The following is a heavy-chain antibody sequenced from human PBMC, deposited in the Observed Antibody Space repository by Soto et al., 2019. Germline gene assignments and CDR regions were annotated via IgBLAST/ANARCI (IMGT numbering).Heavy chain of an antibody. CDR2: ISGSVGST. J-gene: IGHJ4*02. D-gene: IGHD6-19*01. CDR1: RFTFSSYA. V-gene: IGHV3-23*01. CDR3: AKLASSGWYFDY. Sequence: GSLRLSCEASRFTFSSYAIIWVLPAPGNWLECVSAISGSVGSTYYADSVKGRFTISRDNSKNTLYLQMNSLRAEDTAVYYCAKLASSGWYFDYWGQGTLVTVSS.